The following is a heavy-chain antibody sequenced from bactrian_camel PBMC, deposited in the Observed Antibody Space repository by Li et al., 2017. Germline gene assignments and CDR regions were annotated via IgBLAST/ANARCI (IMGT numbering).Heavy chain of an antibody. V-gene: IGHV3S1*01. D-gene: IGHD6*01. CDR3: AADWDGNQCDLRFVDLGY. CDR2: TYTGVGYGRT. CDR1: KYPTSTYC. J-gene: IGHJ6*01. Sequence: VQLVESGGGSVQDGGSLKLSCIAAPKYPTSTYCMAWFRQGAGKQREAVATTYTGVGYGRTWYADSVKDRFTISRDNAKDTLYLQMNSLKPEDTGVYYCAADWDGNQCDLRFVDLGYWGQGTQVTVS.